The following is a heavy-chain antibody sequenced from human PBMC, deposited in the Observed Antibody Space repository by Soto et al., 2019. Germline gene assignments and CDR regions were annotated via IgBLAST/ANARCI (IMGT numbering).Heavy chain of an antibody. V-gene: IGHV4-4*07. D-gene: IGHD4-17*01. J-gene: IGHJ4*02. CDR2: IYTSGST. Sequence: SETLSLTCTVSGGSISSYYWSWIRQPAGKGLEWIGRIYTSGSTNYNPSLRSRVTISIDAPENQISLKLTSVTAADTAFYYCARDTVLTGMFDFWGRGTLVTVSS. CDR1: GGSISSYY. CDR3: ARDTVLTGMFDF.